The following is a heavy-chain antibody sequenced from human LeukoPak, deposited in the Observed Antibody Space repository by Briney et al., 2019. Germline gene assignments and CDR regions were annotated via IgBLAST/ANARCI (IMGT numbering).Heavy chain of an antibody. CDR2: IRSKAYGGTI. J-gene: IGHJ4*02. CDR3: TRDPYCRSSSCYWGIDY. D-gene: IGHD2-15*01. CDR1: GFTFGDYA. Sequence: GGSLRLSCTASGFTFGDYAMSWVRQAPGKGLEWVGFIRSKAYGGTIEYAASVKGRFTISRDDSKSIAYLQMNSLKTEGTALYYCTRDPYCRSSSCYWGIDYWGQGTLVTVSS. V-gene: IGHV3-49*04.